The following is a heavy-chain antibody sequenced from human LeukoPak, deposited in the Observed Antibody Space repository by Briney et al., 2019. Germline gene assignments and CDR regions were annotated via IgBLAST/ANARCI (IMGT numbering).Heavy chain of an antibody. CDR3: ARELAMVRGAPFDY. Sequence: GGSLRLSSAASGFTFSSYEMNWVREAPGKGLEWVSYISSSGSTIYYADSVKGRFTISRDNAKNSLYLQMNSLRAEDTAVYYCARELAMVRGAPFDYWGQGTLVTVSS. CDR1: GFTFSSYE. V-gene: IGHV3-48*03. D-gene: IGHD3-10*01. J-gene: IGHJ4*02. CDR2: ISSSGSTI.